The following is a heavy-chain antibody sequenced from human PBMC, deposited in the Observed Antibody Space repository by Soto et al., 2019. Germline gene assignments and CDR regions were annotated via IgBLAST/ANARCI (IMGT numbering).Heavy chain of an antibody. J-gene: IGHJ4*02. V-gene: IGHV3-33*08. CDR2: IWYDGSDK. CDR1: GFTFSSYG. CDR3: ALSWYSYYFDL. D-gene: IGHD1-1*01. Sequence: QVQLVESGGGVFKLGRSLRLSCAASGFTFSSYGMHWVRQAPGKGLEWVAVIWYDGSDKYYADSVKGRFTISRDNSKNTLYLQMNSLRAEDTAVYYCALSWYSYYFDLWGQGTLVTVSS.